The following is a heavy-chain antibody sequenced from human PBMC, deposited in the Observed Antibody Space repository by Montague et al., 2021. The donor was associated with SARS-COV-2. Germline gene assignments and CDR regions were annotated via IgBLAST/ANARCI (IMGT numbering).Heavy chain of an antibody. CDR1: GDSVSSNSAA. CDR2: TYYRSKWYN. D-gene: IGHD2-8*01. CDR3: ARDDPYCTNGVCYTGNWFDP. J-gene: IGHJ5*02. Sequence: CAISGDSVSSNSAAWNWNRQSPSRELAWQGRTYYRSKWYNDYAVSVKSRITINPDTSKNQFSLQLNSVTPEDTAVYYCARDDPYCTNGVCYTGNWFDPWGQGTLVTVSS. V-gene: IGHV6-1*01.